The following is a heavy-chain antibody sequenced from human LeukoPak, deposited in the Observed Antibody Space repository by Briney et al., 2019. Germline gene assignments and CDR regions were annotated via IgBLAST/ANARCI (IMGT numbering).Heavy chain of an antibody. Sequence: GGSLRLSCAASGFTFSSYGMHWVRQAPGKGLEWVAVISYDGSNKYYADSVKGRFTISRDNSKNTLYLQMNSLRAEDTAVYYCARGDRGTAAGNNRFNPWGQGTLVTVSS. J-gene: IGHJ5*02. D-gene: IGHD6-13*01. V-gene: IGHV3-30*03. CDR2: ISYDGSNK. CDR1: GFTFSSYG. CDR3: ARGDRGTAAGNNRFNP.